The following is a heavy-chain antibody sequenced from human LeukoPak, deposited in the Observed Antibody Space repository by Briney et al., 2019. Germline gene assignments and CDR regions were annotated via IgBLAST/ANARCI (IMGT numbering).Heavy chain of an antibody. CDR1: GGSFSGYY. CDR3: ARGPRGYSYGYVHFDY. V-gene: IGHV4-34*01. Sequence: SETLSLTCAVYGGSFSGYYWSWIRQPPGKGLEWIGEINHSGSTNYNPSLKSRVTISVDTSKNQFSLKLSSVTAADTAVYYCARGPRGYSYGYVHFDYWGQGTLVTVSP. CDR2: INHSGST. J-gene: IGHJ4*02. D-gene: IGHD5-18*01.